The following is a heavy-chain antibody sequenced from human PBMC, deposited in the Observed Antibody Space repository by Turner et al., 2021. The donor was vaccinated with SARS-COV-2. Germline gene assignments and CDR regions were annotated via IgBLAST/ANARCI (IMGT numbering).Heavy chain of an antibody. CDR1: GFTFSSYG. V-gene: IGHV3-33*01. CDR3: ARDHYYDSSGYTLDAFDI. CDR2: KWYDGRNK. D-gene: IGHD3-22*01. Sequence: QVQLVESGGGVVQPGRSLRLSCAASGFTFSSYGMHWVRQAPGKGLEWVAVKWYDGRNKYYADSVKGRFTISRDKSKNTLYLQRNSLRAEDTAVYYCARDHYYDSSGYTLDAFDIWGQGTMVTISS. J-gene: IGHJ3*02.